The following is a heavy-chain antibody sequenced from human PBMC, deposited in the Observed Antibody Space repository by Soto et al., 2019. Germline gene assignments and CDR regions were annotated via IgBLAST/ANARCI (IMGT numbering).Heavy chain of an antibody. J-gene: IGHJ4*02. V-gene: IGHV1-18*01. Sequence: QVQLVQSGAEVKKPGASVKVSCKASGYTFTSYGISWVRQAPGQGLEWMGWISAYNGNTNYAQKLQGRGTMTTDTSRSTAYMELRSLRSDDTAVCYCARGPDPSEPFRIAAAGTDGDYWGQGTLVTVSS. CDR1: GYTFTSYG. D-gene: IGHD6-13*01. CDR2: ISAYNGNT. CDR3: ARGPDPSEPFRIAAAGTDGDY.